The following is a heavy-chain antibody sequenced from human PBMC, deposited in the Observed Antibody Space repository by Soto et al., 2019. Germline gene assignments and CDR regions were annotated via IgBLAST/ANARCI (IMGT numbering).Heavy chain of an antibody. Sequence: QVQLVQSGAEVKKPGASVKVSCKASGYTFTGYYMHWVRQAHGQGLECMGWINPNSGGKNYAQKFQWMVTMTKDTSISTAYMALSRLRCDDTAVYYCARSVLQFLEWSFAPFAYWGQGTLVSVSS. CDR1: GYTFTGYY. D-gene: IGHD3-3*01. J-gene: IGHJ4*02. V-gene: IGHV1-2*02. CDR2: INPNSGGK. CDR3: ARSVLQFLEWSFAPFAY.